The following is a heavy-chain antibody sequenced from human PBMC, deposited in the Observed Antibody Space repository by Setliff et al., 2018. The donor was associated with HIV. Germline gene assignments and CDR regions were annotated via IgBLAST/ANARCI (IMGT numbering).Heavy chain of an antibody. Sequence: GESLKISCKGSGYSFSSYWIGWVRQMPGEGLEWMGIIYPGDSDTRYSPSLQGQVSISVDMSLNTAYLQWRSLKASDTAMYYCARVMVGAYDAFDLWGQGTMVTVS. CDR3: ARVMVGAYDAFDL. V-gene: IGHV5-51*01. CDR2: IYPGDSDT. J-gene: IGHJ3*01. D-gene: IGHD1-26*01. CDR1: GYSFSSYW.